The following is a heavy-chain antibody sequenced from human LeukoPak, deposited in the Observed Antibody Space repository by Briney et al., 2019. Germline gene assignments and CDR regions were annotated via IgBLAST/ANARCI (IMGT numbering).Heavy chain of an antibody. CDR2: IYYSGST. J-gene: IGHJ4*02. CDR1: GGSISSGSYY. Sequence: SETLSLTCSVSGGSISSGSYYWAWIRQPPGKGLEWIGSIYYSGSTYSNPSLKSRVTISVDTSKNQFSLNLSSVTAADTAVYYCARRTERVTFDYWGQGTLVTVSS. CDR3: ARRTERVTFDY. V-gene: IGHV4-39*01. D-gene: IGHD4-23*01.